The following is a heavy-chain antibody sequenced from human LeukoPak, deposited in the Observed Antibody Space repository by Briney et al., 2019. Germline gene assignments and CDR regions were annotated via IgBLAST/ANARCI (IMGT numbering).Heavy chain of an antibody. D-gene: IGHD6-19*01. CDR1: GGTFSSYA. CDR2: IIPIFGTA. CDR3: ARVDQWLVPGAFDI. J-gene: IGHJ3*02. Sequence: SVKVSCKASGGTFSSYAISWVRQAPGQGLEWMGRIIPIFGTANYAQKFQGRVTITTDESTSTAYMELSSLRSEDTAVYYCARVDQWLVPGAFDIWGQGTVVTVSS. V-gene: IGHV1-69*05.